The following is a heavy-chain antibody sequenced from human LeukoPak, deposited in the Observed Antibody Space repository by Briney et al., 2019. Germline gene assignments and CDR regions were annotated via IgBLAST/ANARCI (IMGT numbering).Heavy chain of an antibody. V-gene: IGHV3-30-3*01. J-gene: IGHJ4*02. D-gene: IGHD3-22*01. Sequence: GRSLRLSCAASGSTFSSYAMHWVRQAPGKGLEWVAVISYDGSNKYYADSVKGRFTISRDNSKNTLYLQMNSLRAEDTAVYYCARDYDSSGYYYALSSPLDYWGQGTLVTVSS. CDR1: GSTFSSYA. CDR3: ARDYDSSGYYYALSSPLDY. CDR2: ISYDGSNK.